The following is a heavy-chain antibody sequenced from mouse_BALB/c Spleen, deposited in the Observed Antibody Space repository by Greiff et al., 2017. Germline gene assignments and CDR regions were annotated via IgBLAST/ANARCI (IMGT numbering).Heavy chain of an antibody. CDR3: ASWDGHYYAMDY. D-gene: IGHD4-1*01. CDR2: IDPANGNT. CDR1: GFNIKDTY. Sequence: EVQLVESGAELVKPGASVKLSCTASGFNIKDTYMHWVKQRPEQGLEWIGRIDPANGNTKYDPKFQGKATITADTSSNTAYLQLSSLTSEDTAVYYCASWDGHYYAMDYWGQGTSVTVSS. V-gene: IGHV14-3*02. J-gene: IGHJ4*01.